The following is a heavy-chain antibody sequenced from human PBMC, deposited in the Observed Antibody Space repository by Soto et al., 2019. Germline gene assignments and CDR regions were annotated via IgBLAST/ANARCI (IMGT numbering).Heavy chain of an antibody. J-gene: IGHJ5*02. V-gene: IGHV1-3*05. D-gene: IGHD6-13*01. CDR1: GYTFTSYG. CDR3: VRRHVSATGIDWFDP. CDR2: INAANGDT. Sequence: QVQLVQSGTEEKKPGASVKVSCKASGYTFTSYGIHWVRKAPGQRLEWMGWINAANGDTKYSPKFQGRVTITRDTSASTAYMELSSLRSEDTAVYYCVRRHVSATGIDWFDPWGQGTLVTVSS.